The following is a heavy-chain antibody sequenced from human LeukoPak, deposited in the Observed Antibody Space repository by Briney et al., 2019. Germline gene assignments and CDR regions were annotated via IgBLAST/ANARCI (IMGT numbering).Heavy chain of an antibody. Sequence: ASVKVSCKASGYTFTGYYMHWVRQAPGQGLEWMGWINPNSGGTNYAQKFQGRVTMTRDTSISTAYMELSRLRSDDTAVYYCAREGGILVVGAAKTCFDPWAKETLVTVSS. D-gene: IGHD3-16*01. CDR1: GYTFTGYY. V-gene: IGHV1-2*02. J-gene: IGHJ5*02. CDR2: INPNSGGT. CDR3: AREGGILVVGAAKTCFDP.